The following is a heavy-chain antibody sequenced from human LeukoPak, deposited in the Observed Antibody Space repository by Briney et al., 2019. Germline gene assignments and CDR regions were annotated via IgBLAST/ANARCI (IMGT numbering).Heavy chain of an antibody. V-gene: IGHV3-38-3*01. J-gene: IGHJ4*02. CDR2: ISGGST. CDR3: AKGVGEFGFRFDS. D-gene: IGHD3-16*01. CDR1: GFTVSSNE. Sequence: GGSLRLSCAASGFTVSSNEMSWVRQAPGKGLEWVSSISGGSTYYADSRKGRFTISRDNSKNTLHLQMNSLRAEDTAVYYCAKGVGEFGFRFDSWGQGTLVTVSS.